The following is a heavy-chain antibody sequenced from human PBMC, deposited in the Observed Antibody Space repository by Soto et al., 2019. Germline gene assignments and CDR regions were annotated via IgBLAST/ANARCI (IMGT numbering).Heavy chain of an antibody. D-gene: IGHD2-15*01. CDR1: GGSISSGGSY. V-gene: IGHV4-31*03. CDR3: ASQTCGSCSYGAFDI. J-gene: IGHJ3*02. CDR2: VLNSGTT. Sequence: QVQLQESGPRLVKPSQTLSLSCSVSGGSISSGGSYWTWIRQHPGKGLEWIGYVLNSGTTYFNPSLRSRASISLDTSQSQLSLKLSSVTAADTAVYYCASQTCGSCSYGAFDIWGQGTMVTVSS.